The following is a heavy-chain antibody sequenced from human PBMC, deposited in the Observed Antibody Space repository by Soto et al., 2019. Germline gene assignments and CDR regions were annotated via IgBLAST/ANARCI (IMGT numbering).Heavy chain of an antibody. V-gene: IGHV1-24*01. CDR1: GYTLTEVS. J-gene: IGHJ1*01. CDR3: ARALHYHDAVGYPGYFQY. D-gene: IGHD3-22*01. Sequence: GASVKVSCKVSGYTLTEVSMHWVRQAPGKGLEWMGGYDLEDGEIIYAQKFQGRVTMTEDTSTDTAYMELSGLGSDDTAVYFCARALHYHDAVGYPGYFQYWGQGTLVTVS. CDR2: YDLEDGEI.